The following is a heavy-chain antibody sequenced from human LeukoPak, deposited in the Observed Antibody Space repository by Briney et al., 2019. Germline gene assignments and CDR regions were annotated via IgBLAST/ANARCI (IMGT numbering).Heavy chain of an antibody. CDR1: GFTFSSYG. D-gene: IGHD6-19*01. CDR3: ANARGGIAVAGTDY. Sequence: PGGSLRLSCAASGFTFSSYGMHWVRQAPGKGLEWVAFIRYDGSNKYYADSVKGRFTISRDNSKNTLYLQMNSLRAEDTAAYYCANARGGIAVAGTDYWGQGTLVTVSS. CDR2: IRYDGSNK. V-gene: IGHV3-30*02. J-gene: IGHJ4*02.